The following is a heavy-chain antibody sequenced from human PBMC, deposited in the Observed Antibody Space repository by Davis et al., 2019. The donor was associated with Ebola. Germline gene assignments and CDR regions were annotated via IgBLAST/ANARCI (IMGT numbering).Heavy chain of an antibody. J-gene: IGHJ4*02. D-gene: IGHD3-10*01. Sequence: GGSLRLSCAASGFTVSSNYMSWVRQAPGKGLEWVSVIYSGGSTYYADSVKGRFTFSRDNSKNTLYLQMNSLRVEDTAVYYCARGFVRGTIDYWGQGTLVTVSS. V-gene: IGHV3-53*01. CDR2: IYSGGST. CDR1: GFTVSSNY. CDR3: ARGFVRGTIDY.